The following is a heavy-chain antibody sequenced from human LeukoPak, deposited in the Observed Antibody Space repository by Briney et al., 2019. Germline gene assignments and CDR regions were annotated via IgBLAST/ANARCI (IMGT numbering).Heavy chain of an antibody. CDR2: ISAYNGNT. Sequence: ASVKVSCKASGYTFTSYGVSWVRQAPGQGLEWMGWISAYNGNTNYAQKLQGRVTMTTDTSTSTAYMELRSLRSDDTAVYYCARLRSSSWYYYFDYWGQGTLVTVSS. V-gene: IGHV1-18*01. J-gene: IGHJ4*02. D-gene: IGHD6-13*01. CDR1: GYTFTSYG. CDR3: ARLRSSSWYYYFDY.